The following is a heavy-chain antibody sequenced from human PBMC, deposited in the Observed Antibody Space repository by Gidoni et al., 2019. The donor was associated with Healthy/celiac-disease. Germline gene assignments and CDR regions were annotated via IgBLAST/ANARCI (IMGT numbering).Heavy chain of an antibody. CDR2: INHSGST. CDR1: GGSFSGYY. J-gene: IGHJ4*02. CDR3: ARGYTYSGYGG. V-gene: IGHV4-34*01. Sequence: QVQLQQWGAGLLKPSETLSLTCAVYGGSFSGYYWSWIRQPPGKGLEWIGEINHSGSTNYNPPLKSRVTISVDTSKNQFSLKLSSVTAADTAVYYCARGYTYSGYGGWGQGTLVTVSS. D-gene: IGHD5-12*01.